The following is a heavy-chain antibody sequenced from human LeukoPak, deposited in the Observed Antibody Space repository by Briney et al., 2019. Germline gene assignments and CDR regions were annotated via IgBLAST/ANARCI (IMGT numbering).Heavy chain of an antibody. CDR2: IYYSGST. CDR1: GGSISSYY. D-gene: IGHD1-1*01. Sequence: SETLSLTCTVSGGSISSYYWSWIRQPPGKGLEWIGYIYYSGSTNYNPSLKSRVTISVDTSKNQFSLKLSSVTAADTAMYYCATTRWTSERGGFDYWGQGTLVTVSS. CDR3: ATTRWTSERGGFDY. V-gene: IGHV4-59*08. J-gene: IGHJ4*02.